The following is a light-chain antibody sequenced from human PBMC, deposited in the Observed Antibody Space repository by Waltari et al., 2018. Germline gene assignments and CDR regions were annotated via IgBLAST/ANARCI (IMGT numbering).Light chain of an antibody. CDR1: SSDVGNYNL. CDR3: CSYAGSYTWV. CDR2: EDN. V-gene: IGLV2-23*01. J-gene: IGLJ3*02. Sequence: QSALTQPASVSGSPGQSITISCTGTSSDVGNYNLVSWYQQYPGKAPKVMIYEDNRRHSGVSDRFSGSESGNTASLTISGVQAEDEADYYCCSYAGSYTWVFGGGTKLTVL.